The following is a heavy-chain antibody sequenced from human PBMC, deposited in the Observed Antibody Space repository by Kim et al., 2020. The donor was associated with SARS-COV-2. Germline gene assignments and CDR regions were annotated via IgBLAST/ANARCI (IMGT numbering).Heavy chain of an antibody. Sequence: GESLKISCKGSGYSFTSYWIGWVRQMPGKGLEWMGIIYPGDSDTRYSPSFQGQVTISADKSISTAYLQWSSLKASDTAMYYCARRGSNHVDYYYGMDVWGQGTTVTVSS. CDR2: IYPGDSDT. CDR3: ARRGSNHVDYYYGMDV. V-gene: IGHV5-51*01. CDR1: GYSFTSYW. D-gene: IGHD3-16*02. J-gene: IGHJ6*02.